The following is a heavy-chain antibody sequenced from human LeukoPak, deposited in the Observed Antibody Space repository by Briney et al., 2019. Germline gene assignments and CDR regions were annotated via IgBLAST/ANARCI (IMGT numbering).Heavy chain of an antibody. J-gene: IGHJ3*02. CDR1: GFTFSSYA. V-gene: IGHV3-30-3*01. CDR3: ARGLLGLLGGDAFDI. CDR2: ISYDGSNR. D-gene: IGHD3-22*01. Sequence: GGSLRLSCAASGFTFSSYAMHWVRQAPGKGLEWVAVISYDGSNRYHADSVRGRFTISRDNSKNTLYLQVNSLRAEDTALCYCARGLLGLLGGDAFDIWGQGTMVTVSS.